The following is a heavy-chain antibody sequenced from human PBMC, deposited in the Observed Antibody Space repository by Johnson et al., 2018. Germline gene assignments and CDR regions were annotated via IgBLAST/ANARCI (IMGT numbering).Heavy chain of an antibody. V-gene: IGHV3-30*11. CDR2: ISHDGTYD. CDR3: ARVSGYYTGYFDA. J-gene: IGHJ4*02. CDR1: GFTFSDHS. D-gene: IGHD3-3*01. Sequence: QVQLGESGGGVVQPGRSLRLSCAASGFTFSDHSMHWVRQAPGKGLEWLSVISHDGTYDSYADSVKGRFTISRDNSKNTLYLQMNSLRAKDTAVYFCARVSGYYTGYFDAWGLGTLVAVSA.